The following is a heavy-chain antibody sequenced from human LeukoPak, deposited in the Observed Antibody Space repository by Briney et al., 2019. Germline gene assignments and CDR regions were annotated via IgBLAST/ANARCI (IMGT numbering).Heavy chain of an antibody. CDR1: GFTVSSNY. CDR3: ARDGEYDFWSGYYGGGYYSDY. D-gene: IGHD3-3*01. V-gene: IGHV3-53*01. Sequence: GGSLRLSCAASGFTVSSNYMSWVRQAPGKGLEWVSVIYSGGSTYYADSVKGRFTISRDNSKNTLYLQMNSLRAEDTAVYYCARDGEYDFWSGYYGGGYYSDYWGQGTLVTVSS. J-gene: IGHJ4*02. CDR2: IYSGGST.